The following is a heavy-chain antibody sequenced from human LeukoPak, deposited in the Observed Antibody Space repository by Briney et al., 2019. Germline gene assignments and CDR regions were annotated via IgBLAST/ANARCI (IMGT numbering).Heavy chain of an antibody. J-gene: IGHJ4*02. CDR2: ISYDGSNK. D-gene: IGHD3-10*01. V-gene: IGHV3-30-3*01. CDR1: GFTFSSYA. Sequence: GGSLRLSCAASGFTFSSYAMHWVRQAPGKGLEWVAVISYDGSNKYYADSVKGRFTISRDNSKNTLYLQMNSLRAEDTAVYYCARPYYYGSGSYLSPGIAYWGQGTLVTVSS. CDR3: ARPYYYGSGSYLSPGIAY.